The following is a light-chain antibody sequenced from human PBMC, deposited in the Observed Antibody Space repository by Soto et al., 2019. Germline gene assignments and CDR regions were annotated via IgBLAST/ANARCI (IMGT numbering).Light chain of an antibody. J-gene: IGKJ1*01. CDR3: QQFFHAPT. CDR2: WAS. V-gene: IGKV4-1*01. Sequence: VLTQSPDSLAVSLGGRATLHSRSNQSVLFVSNNKNFLAWYQQKPGQPPKLFLNWASTRESGVPDRFSGSGSGTEFTLTISSLQAEDVAVYYCQQFFHAPTLGQGTKVDIK. CDR1: QSVLFVSNNKNF.